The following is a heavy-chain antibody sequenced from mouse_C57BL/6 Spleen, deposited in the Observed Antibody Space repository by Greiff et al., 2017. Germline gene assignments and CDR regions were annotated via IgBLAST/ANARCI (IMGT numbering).Heavy chain of an antibody. V-gene: IGHV1-63*01. CDR1: GYTFTNYW. J-gene: IGHJ4*01. D-gene: IGHD4-1*01. Sequence: QVQLQQPGAELVRPGTSVKLSCKASGYTFTNYWIGWAKQRPGHGLEWIGDIYPGGGYTNYNAKFKGKATLTADKSSSTAYMQFGSVTSEDSAIYYCARGPWEGAMDYWGQGTSVTVSS. CDR3: ARGPWEGAMDY. CDR2: IYPGGGYT.